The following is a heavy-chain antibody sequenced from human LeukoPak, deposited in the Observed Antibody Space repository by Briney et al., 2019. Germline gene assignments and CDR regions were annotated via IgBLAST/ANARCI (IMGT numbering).Heavy chain of an antibody. Sequence: PSETLSLTCTVSGGPISSYYWSWIRQPPGKGLEWIGYIYYSGSTNYNPSLKSRVTISVDTSKNQFSLKLSSVTAADTAVYYCAGGPVAGNYYFDYWGQGTLVTVSS. V-gene: IGHV4-59*08. CDR2: IYYSGST. J-gene: IGHJ4*02. CDR1: GGPISSYY. D-gene: IGHD6-19*01. CDR3: AGGPVAGNYYFDY.